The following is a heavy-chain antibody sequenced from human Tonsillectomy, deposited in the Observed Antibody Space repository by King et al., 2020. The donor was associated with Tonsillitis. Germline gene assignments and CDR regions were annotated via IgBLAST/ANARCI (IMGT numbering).Heavy chain of an antibody. J-gene: IGHJ6*02. Sequence: VQLVESGAEVKKPGESLKISCKGSGYSFTSYWIGWVRQMPGKGLEWMGIIYPGDSDTRYSPSFQGQVTISADKSISTAYLQWSSLKASDTAMYYCARHLLGYCTNGVCYRGGYYYYYGMDVWGHGTTVTVSS. CDR3: ARHLLGYCTNGVCYRGGYYYYYGMDV. CDR1: GYSFTSYW. CDR2: IYPGDSDT. D-gene: IGHD2-8*01. V-gene: IGHV5-51*01.